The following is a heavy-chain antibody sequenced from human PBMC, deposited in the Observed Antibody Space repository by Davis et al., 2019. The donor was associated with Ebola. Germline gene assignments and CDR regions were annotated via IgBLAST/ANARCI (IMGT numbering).Heavy chain of an antibody. CDR1: GYSFTSYW. J-gene: IGHJ4*02. D-gene: IGHD5-24*01. CDR3: ARGTDGYNPGGYFDS. V-gene: IGHV5-51*01. Sequence: ESLKLPCKGSGYSFTSYWIVWVRQMPGKGLECMGIIFPGDSDTRYSPSFQGQVTISADKSITTAYLQWSSLKASDTAMYYCARGTDGYNPGGYFDSWGQGTLVTVSS. CDR2: IFPGDSDT.